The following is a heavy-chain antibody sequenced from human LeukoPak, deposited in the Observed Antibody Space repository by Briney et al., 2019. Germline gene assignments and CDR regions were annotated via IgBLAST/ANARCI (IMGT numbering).Heavy chain of an antibody. Sequence: SETLSLTCTVSGGSISSYYWSWIRQPPGKGLEWIGYIYYSGSTNYNPSLKGRVTMSVDTSKNQFSLKLSSVTAADTAVYYCARDFGWFGESNRGEFDPWGQGTLVTVSS. CDR3: ARDFGWFGESNRGEFDP. J-gene: IGHJ5*02. CDR2: IYYSGST. V-gene: IGHV4-59*01. CDR1: GGSISSYY. D-gene: IGHD3-10*01.